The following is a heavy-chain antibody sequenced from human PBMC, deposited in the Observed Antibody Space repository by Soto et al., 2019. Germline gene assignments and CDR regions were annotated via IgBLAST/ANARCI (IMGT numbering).Heavy chain of an antibody. CDR1: GVTVSSYA. J-gene: IGHJ3*02. D-gene: IGHD2-15*01. CDR3: ARELYCSGGRCNRDAFDI. CDR2: ILLLLGTA. V-gene: IGHV1-69*06. Sequence: SLKVFCKAFGVTVSSYAISWVRQAPGQGVEWMRGILLLLGTANYAQTFQGRVTISADKATSTPYMELSSLRSEAKAVYYCARELYCSGGRCNRDAFDICGRRTIV.